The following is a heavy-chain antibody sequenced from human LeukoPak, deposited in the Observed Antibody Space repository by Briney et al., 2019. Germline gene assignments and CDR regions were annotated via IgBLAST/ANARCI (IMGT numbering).Heavy chain of an antibody. V-gene: IGHV3-23*01. CDR1: GFTFSSYA. CDR3: ARDKLGGNHRDY. J-gene: IGHJ4*02. CDR2: ISGSGGST. Sequence: GGSLRLSCAASGFTFSSYAMSWVRQAPGKGLEWVSAISGSGGSTYYADSVKGRFNISRDNSKNTLYLQMNSLRAEDTAIYYCARDKLGGNHRDYWRQATLVTVSS. D-gene: IGHD4-23*01.